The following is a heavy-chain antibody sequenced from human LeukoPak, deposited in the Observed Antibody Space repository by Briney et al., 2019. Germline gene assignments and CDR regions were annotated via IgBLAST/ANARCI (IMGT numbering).Heavy chain of an antibody. CDR3: ARDLYGSGSRFDP. Sequence: SETLSLTCTVSGGSISSYYWSWIRQPPGKGLEWIGYIYYSGSTNYNPSLKSRVTMSVDTSKNQFSLKLSSVTAADTAVYYCARDLYGSGSRFDPWGQGTLVTVSS. V-gene: IGHV4-59*12. CDR2: IYYSGST. J-gene: IGHJ5*02. D-gene: IGHD3-10*01. CDR1: GGSISSYY.